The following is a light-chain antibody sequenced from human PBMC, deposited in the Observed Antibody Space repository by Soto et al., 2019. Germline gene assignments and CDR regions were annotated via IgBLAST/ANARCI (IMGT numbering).Light chain of an antibody. J-gene: IGKJ1*01. CDR3: QQSYSAPRT. Sequence: DIQMTQSPSSLSASVGDRVTITCQASQSISSYLNWYQQKPGKAPKXMIYAASSLQSGVPSRFSGSGSGTDFTLTINSLQPEDVATYYCQQSYSAPRTFGQGTKVDIK. V-gene: IGKV1-39*01. CDR2: AAS. CDR1: QSISSY.